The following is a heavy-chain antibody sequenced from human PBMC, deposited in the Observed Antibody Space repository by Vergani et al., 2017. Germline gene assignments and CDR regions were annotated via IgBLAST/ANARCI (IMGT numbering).Heavy chain of an antibody. V-gene: IGHV4-34*01. CDR1: GGSFNDYW. J-gene: IGHJ4*02. D-gene: IGHD2-8*01. CDR3: AREGYCTNGVCFTLFDV. CDR2: IRHDGIT. Sequence: QAQLQQWGAGLLKPSETLSLTCAIYGGSFNDYWWTRIRQPPGKGLEWIGEIRHDGITHYSPSLKSRVTISIDTSMHQFSLNLRSVTAADTAVYYCAREGYCTNGVCFTLFDVWGQGALVTVSS.